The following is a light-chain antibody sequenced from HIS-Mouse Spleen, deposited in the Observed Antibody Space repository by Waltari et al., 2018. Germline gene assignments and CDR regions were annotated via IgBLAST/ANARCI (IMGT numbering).Light chain of an antibody. CDR3: CSYAGSYRV. Sequence: QSPLTQPRSVSGSPGPSVTTPCTGTSSDVGGYNYVSWYQQHPCKAPKLMIYDVSKRPSGVPDRFSGSKSGNTASLTISGLQAEDEADYYCCSYAGSYRVFGTGTKVTVL. CDR1: SSDVGGYNY. V-gene: IGLV2-11*01. CDR2: DVS. J-gene: IGLJ1*01.